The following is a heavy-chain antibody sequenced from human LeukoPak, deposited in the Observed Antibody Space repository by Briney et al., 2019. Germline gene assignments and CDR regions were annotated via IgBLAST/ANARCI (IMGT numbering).Heavy chain of an antibody. D-gene: IGHD1-26*01. J-gene: IGHJ4*02. Sequence: GGSLRLSCAVSGFTVSSNYMSWVRQAPGKGLEWVSVIYSGGSTYYADSVKGRFTISRDNSKNTLYLQMNSLRAEDTAVYYCAGGRNQGGYPFDSWGQGTLVTVSS. CDR1: GFTVSSNY. CDR3: AGGRNQGGYPFDS. CDR2: IYSGGST. V-gene: IGHV3-66*01.